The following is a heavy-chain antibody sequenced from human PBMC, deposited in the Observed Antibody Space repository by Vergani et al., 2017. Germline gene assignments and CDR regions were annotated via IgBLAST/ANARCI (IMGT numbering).Heavy chain of an antibody. Sequence: VQLVQSGAEVKKPGASVMVSCEASGYIFTRHYIHWVRQAPGQGLEWMGGIIPIFGTANYAQKFQGRVTITADESTSTAYMELSSLRSEDTAVYYCASWADYPEYFQHWGQGTLVTVSS. V-gene: IGHV1-69*01. CDR2: IIPIFGTA. D-gene: IGHD3-16*01. CDR3: ASWADYPEYFQH. J-gene: IGHJ1*01. CDR1: GYIFTRHY.